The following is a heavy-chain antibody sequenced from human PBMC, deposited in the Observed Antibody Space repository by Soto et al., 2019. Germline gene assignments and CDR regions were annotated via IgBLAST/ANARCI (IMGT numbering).Heavy chain of an antibody. D-gene: IGHD6-13*01. CDR1: GFTFSSYG. CDR2: ISYDGSNK. V-gene: IGHV3-30*18. CDR3: AKDNGIAAAGNWFDP. Sequence: PGGSLRLSCAASGFTFSSYGMHWVRQASGKGLEWVAVISYDGSNKYYADSVKGRFTISRDNSKNTLYLQMNSLRAEDTAVYYCAKDNGIAAAGNWFDPWGQGTLVTVSS. J-gene: IGHJ5*02.